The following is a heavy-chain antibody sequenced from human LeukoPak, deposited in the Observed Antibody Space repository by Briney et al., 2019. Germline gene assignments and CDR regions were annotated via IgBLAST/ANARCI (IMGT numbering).Heavy chain of an antibody. D-gene: IGHD1-26*01. Sequence: PSETLSLTCTVSGGSISSSSYYWGWIRQPPGKGLEWIGSIYYSGSTYYNPSLKSRVTISVDTSKNQFSLKLFSVTAADTAIYYCARYSGDYLYYFDYWGQGTLVTVSS. V-gene: IGHV4-39*07. CDR1: GGSISSSSYY. CDR3: ARYSGDYLYYFDY. J-gene: IGHJ4*02. CDR2: IYYSGST.